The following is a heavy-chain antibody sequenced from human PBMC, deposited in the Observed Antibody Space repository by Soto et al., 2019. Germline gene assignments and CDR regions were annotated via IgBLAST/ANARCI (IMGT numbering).Heavy chain of an antibody. CDR3: ARGGGSLNY. J-gene: IGHJ4*02. CDR1: VFSFCISA. CDR2: INSERFSV. D-gene: IGHD2-15*01. Sequence: DVQLVESGGGLVKPGGPVRLSCEVSVFSFCISAMNCVRQAPGKGLEWVSSINSERFSVRYGDSVKGRFTISRDNANNSLSLHMNSLRVEDTAVYYCARGGGSLNYWGQGTLVTVSS. V-gene: IGHV3-21*02.